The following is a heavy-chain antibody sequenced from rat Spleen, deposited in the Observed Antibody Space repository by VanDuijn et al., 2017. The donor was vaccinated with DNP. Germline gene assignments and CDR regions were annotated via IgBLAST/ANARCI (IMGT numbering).Heavy chain of an antibody. CDR3: VRWNSGHFDY. CDR2: IRYDGGTT. V-gene: IGHV5-22*01. J-gene: IGHJ2*01. Sequence: EVQLVESGGDLVQPGRSLKLFCAASGFTFSDYYMAWIRQAPTMGLEWVAYIRYDGGTTKYGDSVKGRFTISRDNAKNTLYLQMNSLGSEDMATYYCVRWNSGHFDYWGQGVMVPVSS. D-gene: IGHD4-3*01. CDR1: GFTFSDYY.